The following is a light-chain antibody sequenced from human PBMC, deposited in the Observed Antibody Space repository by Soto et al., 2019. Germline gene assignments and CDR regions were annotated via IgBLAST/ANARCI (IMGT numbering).Light chain of an antibody. CDR2: EVS. J-gene: IGLJ1*01. Sequence: QSALTQPASVSGSPGQSITISCTGTSSDVGDYNYVSWYQQYPGKAPKLMIYEVSNRPSGVSNRFSGSKSGNTASLTISGLQAEDEADYYCSSYTSSSTPYVFGTGTKLTVL. CDR3: SSYTSSSTPYV. CDR1: SSDVGDYNY. V-gene: IGLV2-14*01.